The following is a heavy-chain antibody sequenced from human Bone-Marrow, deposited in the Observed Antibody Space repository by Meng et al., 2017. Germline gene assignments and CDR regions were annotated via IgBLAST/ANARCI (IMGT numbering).Heavy chain of an antibody. Sequence: VQLGGSGGCLVKPGGSLRIPCAASGFTFSDYSMSWIRQAPGKGLEWISYISSSGNTIYYADSVKGRFTISRDNAKNSLYLQMNGLRAEDTAVYYCAGDFDYWGQGTLVTVSS. CDR2: ISSSGNTI. CDR3: AGDFDY. J-gene: IGHJ4*02. V-gene: IGHV3-11*04. CDR1: GFTFSDYS.